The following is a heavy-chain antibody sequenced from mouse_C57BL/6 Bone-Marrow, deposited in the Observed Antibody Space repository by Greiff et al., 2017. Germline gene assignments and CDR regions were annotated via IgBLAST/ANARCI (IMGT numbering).Heavy chain of an antibody. V-gene: IGHV1-61*01. Sequence: QVQLQQPGAELVRPGSSVKLSCKASGYTFTSYWMDWVKQRPGQGLEWIGNIYPSDSETHYNQKFKGKATLTVDKSSSPAYMQLSSLTSEDSAVYYCAKVLYDYWGQGTTLTVSS. CDR2: IYPSDSET. CDR3: AKVLYDY. CDR1: GYTFTSYW. D-gene: IGHD2-14*01. J-gene: IGHJ2*01.